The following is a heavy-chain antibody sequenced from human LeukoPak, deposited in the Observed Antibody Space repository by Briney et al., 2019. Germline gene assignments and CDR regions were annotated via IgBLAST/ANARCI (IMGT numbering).Heavy chain of an antibody. CDR3: ATADPYYFDY. CDR1: GYTFTGYY. J-gene: IGHJ4*02. Sequence: ASVKVSCKASGYTFTGYYMHWVRQAPGKGLEWMGGFDPEDGETIYAQKFQGRVTMTEDTSTDTAYMELSSLRSEDTAVYYCATADPYYFDYWGQGTLVTVSS. V-gene: IGHV1-24*01. CDR2: FDPEDGET.